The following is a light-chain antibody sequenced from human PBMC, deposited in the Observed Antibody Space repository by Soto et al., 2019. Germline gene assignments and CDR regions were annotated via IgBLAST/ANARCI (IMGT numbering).Light chain of an antibody. V-gene: IGKV3-20*01. Sequence: EIVLTQSPGTLSLSPGERATLSCRASQSVSSSYLAWYQQKPGQAPRLLIYGASSRATGIPDRFSGSGSGTDVTLTISRLEPEDFAVYYCQQYGSSPPITFGPGTKVEIK. CDR3: QQYGSSPPIT. J-gene: IGKJ3*01. CDR2: GAS. CDR1: QSVSSSY.